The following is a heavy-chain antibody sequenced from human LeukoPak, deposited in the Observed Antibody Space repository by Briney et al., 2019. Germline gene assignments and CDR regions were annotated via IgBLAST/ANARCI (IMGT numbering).Heavy chain of an antibody. Sequence: ASVKVSCKASGYTFTSYGISWVRQAPGQGLEWMGWISAYNGNTNYAQKLQGRVTMTTDTSTSTAYIELRSLRSDDTAVYYCARAIVVVVAAIPYYFDYWGQGTLVTVSS. V-gene: IGHV1-18*01. CDR2: ISAYNGNT. D-gene: IGHD2-15*01. J-gene: IGHJ4*02. CDR1: GYTFTSYG. CDR3: ARAIVVVVAAIPYYFDY.